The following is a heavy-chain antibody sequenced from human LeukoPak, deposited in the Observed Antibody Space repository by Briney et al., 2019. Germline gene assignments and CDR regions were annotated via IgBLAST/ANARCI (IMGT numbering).Heavy chain of an antibody. Sequence: GASVKVSCKTSGYKFVDDYLHWVRQAPGQGLEWMGWINPDSGFTKYAQKFQGRVTLTRDTSISTGYMALKRLTSDDTAVYYCAPTYEAYTSNWHVWGQGTLVTVSS. D-gene: IGHD3-16*01. CDR3: APTYEAYTSNWHV. CDR1: GYKFVDDY. J-gene: IGHJ4*02. CDR2: INPDSGFT. V-gene: IGHV1-2*02.